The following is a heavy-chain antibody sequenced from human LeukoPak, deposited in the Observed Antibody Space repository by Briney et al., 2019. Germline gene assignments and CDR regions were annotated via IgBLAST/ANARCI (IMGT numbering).Heavy chain of an antibody. CDR2: IIPIFGTA. Sequence: SVKVSCKASGGTFSSYAISWVRQAPGQGLEWMGRIIPIFGTANYAQKFQGRVTITTDESTSTAYMELSSLRSEDTAVYYCARSHAEYCSSTSCYNDLYYYYYMDVWGKGTTVTVSS. J-gene: IGHJ6*03. CDR1: GGTFSSYA. D-gene: IGHD2-2*02. CDR3: ARSHAEYCSSTSCYNDLYYYYYMDV. V-gene: IGHV1-69*05.